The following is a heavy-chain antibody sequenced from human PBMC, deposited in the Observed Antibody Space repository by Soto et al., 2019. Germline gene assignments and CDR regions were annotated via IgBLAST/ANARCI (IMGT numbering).Heavy chain of an antibody. CDR2: IYSGGST. CDR3: ASVRGVKSDAFDI. D-gene: IGHD3-10*01. CDR1: GFTVSSNY. V-gene: IGHV3-66*01. J-gene: IGHJ3*02. Sequence: GGSLRLSCAASGFTVSSNYMSWVRQAPGKGLEWVSVIYSGGSTYYADSVKGRFTISRDNSKNTLYLQMNSLRAEDTAVYYCASVRGVKSDAFDIWGQGTMVTVSS.